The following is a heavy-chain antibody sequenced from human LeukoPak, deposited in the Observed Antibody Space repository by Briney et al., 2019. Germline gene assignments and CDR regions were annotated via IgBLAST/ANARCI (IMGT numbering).Heavy chain of an antibody. CDR2: IYYSGST. J-gene: IGHJ4*02. V-gene: IGHV4-59*01. CDR1: GGSISSYY. D-gene: IGHD3-22*01. Sequence: SETLALTCTVSGGSISSYYWSWIRQPPGKGLEWIGYIYYSGSTNYNPSLKSRVTISVDTSKNQFSLKLSSVTAADTAVYYCARGDTDYYDSRQYYFGYWGQGTLVTVSP. CDR3: ARGDTDYYDSRQYYFGY.